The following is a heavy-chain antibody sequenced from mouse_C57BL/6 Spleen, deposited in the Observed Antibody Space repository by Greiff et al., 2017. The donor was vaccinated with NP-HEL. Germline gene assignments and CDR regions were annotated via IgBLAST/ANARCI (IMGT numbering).Heavy chain of an antibody. Sequence: QVQLQQSGPELVKPGASVKISCKASGYAFSSSWMNWVKQRPGKGLEWIGRIYPGDGDTNYNGKFKGKATLTADKSSSTAYMQLSSLTSEDSAVYFCAREKGSPFFDYWGQGTTLTVSS. D-gene: IGHD1-1*01. V-gene: IGHV1-82*01. CDR2: IYPGDGDT. J-gene: IGHJ2*01. CDR3: AREKGSPFFDY. CDR1: GYAFSSSW.